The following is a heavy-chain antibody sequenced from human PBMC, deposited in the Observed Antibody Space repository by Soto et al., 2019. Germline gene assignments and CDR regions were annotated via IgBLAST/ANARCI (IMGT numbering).Heavy chain of an antibody. J-gene: IGHJ5*01. CDR1: GFTFSNHW. CDR2: IKADESEK. V-gene: IGHV3-7*03. CDR3: ASARGVDS. D-gene: IGHD3-16*01. Sequence: EVHLVESGGGLVQPGGSLRLSCAGSGFTFSNHWMNWVRQAPGKGLEWVANIKADESEKYYVDSVQGRFTISRDNAKNSLYLQMNSLRAEDTAVYYCASARGVDSWGQGTLVTVSS.